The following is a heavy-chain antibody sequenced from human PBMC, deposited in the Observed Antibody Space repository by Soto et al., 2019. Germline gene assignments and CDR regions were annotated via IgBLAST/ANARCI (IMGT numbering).Heavy chain of an antibody. Sequence: SATLSLTCAVYGGSFSCYYWTWIRQPPGKGLEWIGEINDSGGTDYNPSLKSRVTISLDTSKNQLSLKLSSVTAADTAVYYCARGRKGFSSSCYVDWGQGTLVTVSS. CDR1: GGSFSCYY. CDR2: INDSGGT. J-gene: IGHJ4*02. V-gene: IGHV4-34*01. CDR3: ARGRKGFSSSCYVD. D-gene: IGHD6-13*01.